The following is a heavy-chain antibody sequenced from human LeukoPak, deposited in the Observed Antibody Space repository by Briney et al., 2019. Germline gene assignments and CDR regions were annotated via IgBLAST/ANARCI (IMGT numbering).Heavy chain of an antibody. V-gene: IGHV3-30-3*01. CDR2: ISNDGGDK. J-gene: IGHJ4*02. Sequence: GGSLRLSCAASGFTFSTYAMHWVRQAPGKGLEWVAVISNDGGDKYYADSVKGRFTISRDNSRNTLYLQTNSLSAEDTAVYYCAKDAAGPEYWGQGTLVTVSS. CDR3: AKDAAGPEY. CDR1: GFTFSTYA. D-gene: IGHD6-13*01.